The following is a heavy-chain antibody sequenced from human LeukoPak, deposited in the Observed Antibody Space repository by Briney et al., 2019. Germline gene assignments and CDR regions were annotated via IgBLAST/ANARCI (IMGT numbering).Heavy chain of an antibody. CDR3: ANGYCSGGSCYSAGLYFDY. J-gene: IGHJ4*02. Sequence: PGGSLRLSCAASGFTFSSYAMSWVRQAPGRGLEWVSAIRGSGGSTYYADSVKGRFTISRDNSKNTLYLQMNSLRAEDTAVYYCANGYCSGGSCYSAGLYFDYWGQGTLVTVSS. D-gene: IGHD2-15*01. CDR1: GFTFSSYA. V-gene: IGHV3-23*01. CDR2: IRGSGGST.